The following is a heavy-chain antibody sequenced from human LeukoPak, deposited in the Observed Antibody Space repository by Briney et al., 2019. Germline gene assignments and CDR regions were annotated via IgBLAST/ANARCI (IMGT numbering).Heavy chain of an antibody. J-gene: IGHJ4*02. D-gene: IGHD6-19*01. Sequence: PGGSLRLSCAASGFTFSSYAVSWVRQAPGKGLEWVSAISGSGGSTYYADSVKGRFTISRDNSKNTLYLQMNSLRAEDTAVYYCATKGENSSGWYVLSPLDYWGQGTLVTVSS. CDR2: ISGSGGST. CDR1: GFTFSSYA. CDR3: ATKGENSSGWYVLSPLDY. V-gene: IGHV3-23*01.